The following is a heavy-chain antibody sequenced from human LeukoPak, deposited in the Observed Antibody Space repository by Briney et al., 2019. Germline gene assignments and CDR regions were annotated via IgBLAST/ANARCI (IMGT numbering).Heavy chain of an antibody. CDR1: GFSFSNYW. J-gene: IGHJ4*02. CDR2: IKRDGTTT. V-gene: IGHV3-74*01. CDR3: GRGHQDSSGLIDY. D-gene: IGHD6-19*01. Sequence: GGSLRLSCTASGFSFSNYWMHWVRQTPGKGLVWVSGIKRDGTTTSYADSVKGRFTISRDNAKNTVYLQMNSLRDEDTGVYFCGRGHQDSSGLIDYWGQGILVTVSS.